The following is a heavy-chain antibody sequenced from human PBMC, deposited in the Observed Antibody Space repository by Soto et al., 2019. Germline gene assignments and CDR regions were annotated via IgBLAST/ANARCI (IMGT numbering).Heavy chain of an antibody. CDR2: IYYSGST. Sequence: SETLSLTCTVSGGSISSGGYYWSWIRQHPGKGLEWIGYIYYSGSTYYNPSLKSRVTISVDTSKNQFSLKLSSVTAADTAVYYCARVKGLYYDSSTGNFDYWGQGTLVTVSS. J-gene: IGHJ4*02. CDR3: ARVKGLYYDSSTGNFDY. V-gene: IGHV4-31*03. CDR1: GGSISSGGYY. D-gene: IGHD3-22*01.